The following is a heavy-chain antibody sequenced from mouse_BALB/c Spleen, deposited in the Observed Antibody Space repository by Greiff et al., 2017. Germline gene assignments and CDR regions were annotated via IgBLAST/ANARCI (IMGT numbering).Heavy chain of an antibody. D-gene: IGHD1-1*01. Sequence: VQLKQSGPGLVKPSQSLSLTCTVTGYSITSDYAWNWIRQFPGNKLEWMGYISYSGSTSYNPSLKSRISITRDTSKNQFFLQLNSVTTEDTATYYCARSGYGSHFDYWGQGTTLTVSS. CDR1: GYSITSDYA. CDR3: ARSGYGSHFDY. J-gene: IGHJ2*01. V-gene: IGHV3-2*02. CDR2: ISYSGST.